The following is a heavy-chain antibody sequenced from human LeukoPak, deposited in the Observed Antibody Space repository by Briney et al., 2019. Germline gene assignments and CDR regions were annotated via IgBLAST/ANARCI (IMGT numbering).Heavy chain of an antibody. CDR3: TGNRGGQLPFDY. CDR1: GFMFDDYA. V-gene: IGHV3-49*04. Sequence: SLRLSCTGSGFMFDDYALTWVRQAPGRGLEWISFIRSKGYGGTTDYAASVKGRFTISRDDSKGVLYLQMNSLKTDDTAVYFCTGNRGGQLPFDYWGRGTQVTVSS. J-gene: IGHJ4*02. CDR2: IRSKGYGGTT. D-gene: IGHD1-1*01.